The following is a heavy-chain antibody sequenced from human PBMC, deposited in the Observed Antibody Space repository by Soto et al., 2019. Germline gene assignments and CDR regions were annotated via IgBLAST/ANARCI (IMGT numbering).Heavy chain of an antibody. Sequence: ERQLVESGGGLVKPGESLRLSCAVSGITFINAWMSWVRQAPGKGLEWVARIKNKADGETTDYAAPVKGRFTIWRDDSRNMLFLQLNNLKAEDTAVYYCITDPGEYETVWGQGTLVTVSS. J-gene: IGHJ4*02. CDR1: GITFINAW. D-gene: IGHD4-17*01. V-gene: IGHV3-15*01. CDR2: IKNKADGETT. CDR3: ITDPGEYETV.